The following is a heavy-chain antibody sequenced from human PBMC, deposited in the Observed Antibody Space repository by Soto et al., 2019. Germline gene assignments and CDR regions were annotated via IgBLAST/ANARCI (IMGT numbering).Heavy chain of an antibody. D-gene: IGHD4-17*01. CDR3: ARGQTTVISYYLDY. J-gene: IGHJ4*02. CDR2: INHSGST. V-gene: IGHV4-34*01. Sequence: QVQLQQWGAGLLKPSETLSLTCAVYGGSFSGYYWSWIRQPPGKGLEWIGEINHSGSTNYNPSLKSRVTISVDTSKNQFSLKLSSVTAVDTAVYYCARGQTTVISYYLDYWGQGTLVTVSS. CDR1: GGSFSGYY.